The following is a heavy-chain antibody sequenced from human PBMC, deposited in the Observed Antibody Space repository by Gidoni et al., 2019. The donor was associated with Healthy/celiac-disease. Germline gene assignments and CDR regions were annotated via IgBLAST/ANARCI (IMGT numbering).Heavy chain of an antibody. J-gene: IGHJ4*02. CDR2: IYYSGST. Sequence: QVQLQESGPGLVKPSQTLSLPCTVSGGSISSGGYYWSWIRQHPGKGLEWIGYIYYSGSTYYNPSLKSRVTISVDTSKNQFSLKLSSVTAADTAVYYCARLFWSGYYTFDYWGQGTLVTVSS. V-gene: IGHV4-31*03. CDR1: GGSISSGGYY. D-gene: IGHD3-3*01. CDR3: ARLFWSGYYTFDY.